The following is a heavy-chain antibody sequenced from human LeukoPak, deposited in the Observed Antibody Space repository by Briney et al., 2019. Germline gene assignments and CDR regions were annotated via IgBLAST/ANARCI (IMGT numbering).Heavy chain of an antibody. CDR1: GGSFSTYY. D-gene: IGHD6-13*01. J-gene: IGHJ4*02. CDR3: ARAGANGIEAAGSLRY. Sequence: SSETLSLTCTVSGGSFSTYYWSWTRQPPGKGLEWIGYIYYTGTTNYNPSLKSRVTISVDTSKNQFSLNLSSVTAADTAVYYCARAGANGIEAAGSLRYWGQGTLVTVSS. V-gene: IGHV4-59*01. CDR2: IYYTGTT.